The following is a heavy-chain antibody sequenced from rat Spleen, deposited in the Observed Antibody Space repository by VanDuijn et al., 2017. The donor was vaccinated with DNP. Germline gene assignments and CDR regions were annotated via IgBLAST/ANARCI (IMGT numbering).Heavy chain of an antibody. D-gene: IGHD1-4*01. CDR3: APGYFDY. CDR1: GFSLTSYH. CDR2: IWTGGST. V-gene: IGHV2-43*01. Sequence: QVQLKESGPGLVQPSETLSLTCTVSGFSLTSYHVSWVRQPPGKGLEWMGVIWTGGSTAYNSLLKSRLSISRDTAKSQVVLKMNSLQSEDTAMYFCAPGYFDYWGQGVMVTVSS. J-gene: IGHJ2*01.